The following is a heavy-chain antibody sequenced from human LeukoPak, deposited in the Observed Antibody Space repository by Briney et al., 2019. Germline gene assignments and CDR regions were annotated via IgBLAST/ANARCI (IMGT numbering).Heavy chain of an antibody. CDR2: TSSSGGTI. J-gene: IGHJ3*02. V-gene: IGHV3-48*03. CDR1: GFTFSSYA. D-gene: IGHD3-10*01. Sequence: GGSLRLSCAASGFTFSSYAMSWVRQAPGKGLEWVSYTSSSGGTIYYADFVKGRFTISRDNAKNSLYLQMNSLRAEDTAVYYCARSSGGTFDIWGQGTMVTVSS. CDR3: ARSSGGTFDI.